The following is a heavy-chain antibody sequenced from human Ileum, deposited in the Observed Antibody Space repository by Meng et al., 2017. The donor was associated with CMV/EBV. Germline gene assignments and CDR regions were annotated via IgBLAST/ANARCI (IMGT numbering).Heavy chain of an antibody. J-gene: IGHJ6*02. V-gene: IGHV3-23*01. CDR2: ISGSGDAT. CDR1: GFTFSTYA. Sequence: GESLKISCVASGFTFSTYAMCWVRQTPGKGLEWVSGISGSGDATFYADSVGGRFTISRDNSKNTLYLQMNSLRGEDTAVYYCARGGTVLDYGMDVWGQGTTVTVSS. D-gene: IGHD3-3*01. CDR3: ARGGTVLDYGMDV.